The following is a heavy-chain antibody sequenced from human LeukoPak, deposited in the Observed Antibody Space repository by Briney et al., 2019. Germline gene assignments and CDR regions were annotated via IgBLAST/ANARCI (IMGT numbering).Heavy chain of an antibody. J-gene: IGHJ3*02. CDR3: ARGGFYRGHDAFDI. CDR2: IYTRGRT. V-gene: IGHV4-61*02. CDR1: GGSISSGSYY. Sequence: SETLSLTCTVAGGSISSGSYYWSWIRQPAGKGLEWIGRIYTRGRTNYNPSLKSRVTISVDTSKNQFSLKLSSVTAADTAVYYCARGGFYRGHDAFDIWGQGTMVTVSS. D-gene: IGHD1-26*01.